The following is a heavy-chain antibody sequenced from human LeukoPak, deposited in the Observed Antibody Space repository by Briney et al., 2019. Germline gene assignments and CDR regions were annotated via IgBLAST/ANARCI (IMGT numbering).Heavy chain of an antibody. Sequence: PSETLSLTCTVSGGSISSSSYYWGWIRQPPGKGLEWIGSIYYSGSTYYNLSLKSRVTISVDTSKNQFSLKLSSVTAADTAVYYCARVVRGYGDYEDYWGQGTLVTVSS. CDR2: IYYSGST. CDR1: GGSISSSSYY. D-gene: IGHD4-17*01. CDR3: ARVVRGYGDYEDY. J-gene: IGHJ4*02. V-gene: IGHV4-39*07.